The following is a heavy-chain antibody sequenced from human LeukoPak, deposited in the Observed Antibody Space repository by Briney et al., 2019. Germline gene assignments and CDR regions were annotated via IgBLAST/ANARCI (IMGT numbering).Heavy chain of an antibody. CDR1: GYTFTGSY. D-gene: IGHD3-10*01. Sequence: ASVKVSCKASGYTFTGSYIHWVRQAPGQGLEWMGWINPNSGGTNYAQKFQGRVTMTRDTSISTAYMELSRLRSDDTAVYYCARDHKMVRGVTRDYWGQGTLVTVSS. V-gene: IGHV1-2*02. J-gene: IGHJ4*02. CDR2: INPNSGGT. CDR3: ARDHKMVRGVTRDY.